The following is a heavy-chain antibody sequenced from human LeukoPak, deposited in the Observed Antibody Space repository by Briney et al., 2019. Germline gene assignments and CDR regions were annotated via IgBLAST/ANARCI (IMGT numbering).Heavy chain of an antibody. J-gene: IGHJ2*01. CDR2: ITGTGGST. D-gene: IGHD4-17*01. CDR3: AKDLVRHTVIIRHFRP. V-gene: IGHV3-23*01. CDR1: GFTFSSYA. Sequence: GGSLRLPCAASGFTFSSYAMTWVRQAPGKGLEWVSTITGTGGSTYYADSVKGRLTISRDNSKNTVYLQMNSLRVEDTALYYCAKDLVRHTVIIRHFRPRGRGALVTVSS.